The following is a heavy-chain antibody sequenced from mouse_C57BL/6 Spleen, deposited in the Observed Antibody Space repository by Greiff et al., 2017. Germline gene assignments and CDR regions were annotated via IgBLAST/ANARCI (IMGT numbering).Heavy chain of an antibody. CDR3: TDGYYEAY. Sequence: VQLQQSGAELVRPGASVKLSCTASGFNIKDDYMHWVKQRPEQGLEWIGWIDPENGDTEYASKFQGKATITADTSSNTAYLQRSSLTSEDTAVYYCTDGYYEAYWGQGTLVTVSA. V-gene: IGHV14-4*01. J-gene: IGHJ3*01. CDR2: IDPENGDT. D-gene: IGHD2-3*01. CDR1: GFNIKDDY.